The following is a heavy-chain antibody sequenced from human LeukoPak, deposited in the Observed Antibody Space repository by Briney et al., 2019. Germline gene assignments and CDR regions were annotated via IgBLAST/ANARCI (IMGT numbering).Heavy chain of an antibody. CDR1: GFAFRNYW. D-gene: IGHD6-6*01. CDR2: INPDGSTT. CDR3: ARGRSNIAARPDYFYYYMDV. Sequence: GGSLRLSCVASGFAFRNYWMYWVRQGPGKGLVWLSRINPDGSTTTYADSVKGRSTISRDNANRMLSLHINSLRAEDTAVYYCARGRSNIAARPDYFYYYMDVWGKGTTVTVSS. V-gene: IGHV3-74*01. J-gene: IGHJ6*03.